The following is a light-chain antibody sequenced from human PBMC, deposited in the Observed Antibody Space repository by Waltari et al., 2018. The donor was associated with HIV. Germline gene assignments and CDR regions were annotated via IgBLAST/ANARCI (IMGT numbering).Light chain of an antibody. J-gene: IGKJ1*01. CDR2: AAS. V-gene: IGKV1-12*01. CDR3: QQANTFPRT. CDR1: QDIGTW. Sequence: DIQMTQSPSSVSASIGDRVTITCRASQDIGTWLAWYQQMPGKAPKLLIYAASSLESGVPSRFGGSGSGTEFTLTINSLQPEDFATYHCQQANTFPRTFGQGTKVEF.